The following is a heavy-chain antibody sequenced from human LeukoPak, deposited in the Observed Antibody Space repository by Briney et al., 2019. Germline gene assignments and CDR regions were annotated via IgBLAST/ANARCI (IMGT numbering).Heavy chain of an antibody. CDR2: IYYTGNT. J-gene: IGHJ4*02. Sequence: SETLSLTCSVSGGSTSDYYWNWIRQPAGQGLEWLGRIYYTGNTAYNPSLECRLSMSLDTAKNQFSLKVTSVTAADTAVYYCARGGTLFTYFDSWGQGALVTVSS. CDR3: ARGGTLFTYFDS. V-gene: IGHV4-4*07. D-gene: IGHD3-10*02. CDR1: GGSTSDYY.